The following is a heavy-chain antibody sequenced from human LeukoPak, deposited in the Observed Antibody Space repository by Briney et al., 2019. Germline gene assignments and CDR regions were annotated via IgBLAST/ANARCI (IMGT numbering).Heavy chain of an antibody. D-gene: IGHD3-10*01. CDR2: ISSSGSTI. CDR1: GFTFSDYY. V-gene: IGHV3-11*01. J-gene: IGHJ4*02. CDR3: ARPLYPSVRGVVHY. Sequence: GGSLRLSCAASGFTFSDYYMSWIRQAPGKGLEGVSYISSSGSTIYYADSVKGRFTISRDSAKNSLYLQMNSLRAEDTAVYYCARPLYPSVRGVVHYWGQGTLVTVSS.